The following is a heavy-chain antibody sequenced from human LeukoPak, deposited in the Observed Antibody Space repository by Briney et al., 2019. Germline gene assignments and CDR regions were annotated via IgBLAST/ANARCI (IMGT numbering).Heavy chain of an antibody. CDR3: ASRPYYYDSSGYS. D-gene: IGHD3-22*01. Sequence: SETLSLTCTVSGVSISSYYWSWIRQPPGKGLEWIGYIYYSGSTNYNPSLKSRVTISVDKSKNQFSLKLSSVTAADTAVYYCASRPYYYDSSGYSWGQGTLVTASS. CDR1: GVSISSYY. V-gene: IGHV4-59*12. CDR2: IYYSGST. J-gene: IGHJ5*02.